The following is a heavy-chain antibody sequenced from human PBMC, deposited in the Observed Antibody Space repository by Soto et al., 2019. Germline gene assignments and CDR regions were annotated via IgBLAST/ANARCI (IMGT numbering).Heavy chain of an antibody. CDR2: ISAYNGNT. J-gene: IGHJ6*03. CDR3: ARGGERVTTFYYYYYMDV. Sequence: ASVKVSCKASGYTFTSYGISWVRQAPGQGLEWMGWISAYNGNTNYAQKLQGRVTMTTDTSTSTAYMELRSLRSDDTAVYYCARGGERVTTFYYYYYMDVWGKGTTVTVSS. D-gene: IGHD4-17*01. CDR1: GYTFTSYG. V-gene: IGHV1-18*01.